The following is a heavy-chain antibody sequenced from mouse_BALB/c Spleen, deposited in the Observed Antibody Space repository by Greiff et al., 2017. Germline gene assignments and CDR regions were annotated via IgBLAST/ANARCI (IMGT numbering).Heavy chain of an antibody. D-gene: IGHD1-2*01. J-gene: IGHJ4*01. CDR3: ARSGFYYGTYAMDY. Sequence: EVMLVESGGGLVKPGGSLKLSCAASGFTFSSYTMSWVRQTPEKRLEWVATISSGGGNTYYPDSVKGRFTISRDNAKNNLYLQMSSLRSEDTALYYCARSGFYYGTYAMDYWGQGTSVTVSS. CDR2: ISSGGGNT. CDR1: GFTFSSYT. V-gene: IGHV5-9*03.